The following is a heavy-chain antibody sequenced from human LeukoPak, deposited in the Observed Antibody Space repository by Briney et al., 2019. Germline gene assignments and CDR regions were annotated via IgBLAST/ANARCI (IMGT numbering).Heavy chain of an antibody. V-gene: IGHV4-39*07. D-gene: IGHD4/OR15-4a*01. CDR3: ARRDYAAWFDP. CDR1: GASITSDAYY. J-gene: IGHJ5*02. Sequence: PSETLSLTCSVSGASITSDAYYWAWLRRPPGKGLEWIGSVYYSGSIKYNPSLKGRVSISRDMSKNQFFLNLNSVNATDTAVYYCARRDYAAWFDPWGQGTLVTVSS. CDR2: VYYSGSI.